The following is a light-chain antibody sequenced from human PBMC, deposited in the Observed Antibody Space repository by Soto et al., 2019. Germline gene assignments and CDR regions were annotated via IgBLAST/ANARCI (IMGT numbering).Light chain of an antibody. CDR2: TTG. J-gene: IGKJ1*01. Sequence: DIQMTQSPSSLSASVGDRITITCRASQSVSTYVNWFQQKPGKAPKLLIYTTGNLQSGVPSRFSGSVSGTDFTLTISSLQPEDFATYYCQHTYRTPWTFGQGTKV. CDR3: QHTYRTPWT. CDR1: QSVSTY. V-gene: IGKV1-39*01.